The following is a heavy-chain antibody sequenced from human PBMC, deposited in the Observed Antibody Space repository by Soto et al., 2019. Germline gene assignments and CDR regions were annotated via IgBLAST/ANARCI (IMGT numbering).Heavy chain of an antibody. CDR3: ARNLQQQQFDY. CDR1: GGSISSYY. Sequence: SETLSLTCTGSGGSISSYYWSWIRQPPGKGLEWIGYIYYSGSTNYNPSLKSRVTISVDTSKNQFSLKLSSVTAADTAVYYCARNLQQQQFDYWGQGTLVTVSS. J-gene: IGHJ4*02. CDR2: IYYSGST. D-gene: IGHD6-13*01. V-gene: IGHV4-59*01.